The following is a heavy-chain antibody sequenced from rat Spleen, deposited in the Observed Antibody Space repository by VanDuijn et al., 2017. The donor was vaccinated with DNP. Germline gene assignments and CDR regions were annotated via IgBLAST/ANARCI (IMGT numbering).Heavy chain of an antibody. Sequence: QVQLKESGPALVQPSQTLSLTCTVSGFSLTNYDVHWVRQPPGKGLEWMGVIWTGGGAAYNSLLKSRLSISRDTSKSQVFLKMNSLQTEDTATYYCTRYSTSFVMDAWGQGASVTVSS. D-gene: IGHD1-2*01. CDR3: TRYSTSFVMDA. J-gene: IGHJ4*01. V-gene: IGHV2-30*01. CDR2: IWTGGGA. CDR1: GFSLTNYD.